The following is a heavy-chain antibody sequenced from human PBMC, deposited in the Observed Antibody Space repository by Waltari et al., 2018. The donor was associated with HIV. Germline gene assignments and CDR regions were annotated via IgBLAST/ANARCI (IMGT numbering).Heavy chain of an antibody. CDR2: IYSGGNT. Sequence: DVQLVQYGGGLIQPGGSLILSCAASGFPFSINSISWVRQAPGKGLEWVSVIYSGGNTYYADAVKGRFTISRDNAKNMLYLQLNSLRAEDSAVYYCARDLGSSSWYNYYYGMDVWGQGTTVTVSS. J-gene: IGHJ6*02. V-gene: IGHV3-53*01. CDR3: ARDLGSSSWYNYYYGMDV. CDR1: GFPFSINS. D-gene: IGHD6-13*01.